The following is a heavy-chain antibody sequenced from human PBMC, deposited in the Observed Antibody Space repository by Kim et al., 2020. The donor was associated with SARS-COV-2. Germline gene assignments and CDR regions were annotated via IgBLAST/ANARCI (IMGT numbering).Heavy chain of an antibody. J-gene: IGHJ4*02. CDR2: IIPIFGIA. V-gene: IGHV1-69*04. CDR3: ARDLGYDSSGYYLTNFDY. CDR1: GGTFSSYA. D-gene: IGHD3-22*01. Sequence: SVKVSCKASGGTFSSYAISWVRRAPGQGLEWMGRIIPIFGIANYAQKFQGRVTITADKSTSTAYMELSSLRSEDTAVYYCARDLGYDSSGYYLTNFDYWGQGTLVTVSS.